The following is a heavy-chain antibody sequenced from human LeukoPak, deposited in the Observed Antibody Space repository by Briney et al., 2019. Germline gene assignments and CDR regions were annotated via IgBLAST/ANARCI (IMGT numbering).Heavy chain of an antibody. J-gene: IGHJ4*02. V-gene: IGHV4-34*01. Sequence: PSETLSLTCAVYVGSFSGYYWSWIRQPPGKGLGWIGEINHSGSTNYNPSLKSRVTISVDTSKNQFSLKLISVTAADTAVYYCAGGGGSRIDYWGQGTLVTVSS. CDR3: AGGGGSRIDY. CDR1: VGSFSGYY. CDR2: INHSGST. D-gene: IGHD6-19*01.